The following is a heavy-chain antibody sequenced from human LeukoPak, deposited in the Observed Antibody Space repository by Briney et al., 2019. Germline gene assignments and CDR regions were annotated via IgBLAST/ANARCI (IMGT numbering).Heavy chain of an antibody. CDR1: GFTFSSYA. CDR3: ARALLRRPYYYYYGMDV. J-gene: IGHJ6*02. V-gene: IGHV3-30-3*01. Sequence: GGSLRLSCAASGFTFSSYAMHWVRQAPGKGLERVAVISYDGSNKYYADSVKGRFTISRDNSKNTLYLQMNSLRAEDTAVYYCARALLRRPYYYYYGMDVWGQGTTVAVSS. D-gene: IGHD3-9*01. CDR2: ISYDGSNK.